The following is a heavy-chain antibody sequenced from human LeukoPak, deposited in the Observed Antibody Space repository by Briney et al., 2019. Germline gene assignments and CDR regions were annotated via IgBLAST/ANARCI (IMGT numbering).Heavy chain of an antibody. CDR2: IYYSGST. CDR1: GGSFSGYY. CDR3: ARDRYYGSGSSTTLDY. D-gene: IGHD3-10*01. J-gene: IGHJ4*02. Sequence: SETLSLTCAVYGGSFSGYYWSWIRQPPGKGLEWIGYIYYSGSTYYNPSLKSRVTISVDTSKNQFSLKLSSVTAADTAVYYCARDRYYGSGSSTTLDYWGQGTLVTVSS. V-gene: IGHV4-34*01.